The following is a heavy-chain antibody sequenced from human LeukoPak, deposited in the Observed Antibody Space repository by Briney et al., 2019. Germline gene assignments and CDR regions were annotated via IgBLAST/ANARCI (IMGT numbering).Heavy chain of an antibody. D-gene: IGHD3-16*01. Sequence: ASVKVSCKASGYTFTGYYMHWVRQAPGQGLEWMGWINPNSGGTNYAQKFQGWVTMTRDTSISTAYMELSRLRSDDTAVYYCARGGPRAGGRLGEYPLLHNWFDPWGQGTLVTVSS. CDR3: ARGGPRAGGRLGEYPLLHNWFDP. V-gene: IGHV1-2*04. CDR1: GYTFTGYY. J-gene: IGHJ5*02. CDR2: INPNSGGT.